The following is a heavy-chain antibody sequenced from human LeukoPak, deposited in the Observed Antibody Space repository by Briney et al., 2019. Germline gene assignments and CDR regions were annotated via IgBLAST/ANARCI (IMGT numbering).Heavy chain of an antibody. CDR3: ARGLRGYCSGGSCSTYYYYYGMGV. D-gene: IGHD2-15*01. V-gene: IGHV4-34*01. Sequence: PSETLSLTCAVYGGSFSGYYWSWIRQPPGKGLEWIGEINHSGSTNYNPSLKSRVTISVDTSKNQFSLKLSSVTAADTAVYYCARGLRGYCSGGSCSTYYYYYGMGVWGKGTTVTVSS. CDR2: INHSGST. J-gene: IGHJ6*04. CDR1: GGSFSGYY.